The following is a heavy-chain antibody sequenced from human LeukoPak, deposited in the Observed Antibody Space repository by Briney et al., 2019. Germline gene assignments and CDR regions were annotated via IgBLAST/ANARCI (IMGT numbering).Heavy chain of an antibody. Sequence: PGTLSLTCGVSGGSIDITNYWSWVRQAPGKGLEWIGEIAHDGTTNYNPSLRSRVAMSFDRANNQFSLSLTSVTAADTAVYYCTREDRPYCPFAYWGQGVLVTVSS. D-gene: IGHD1-26*01. CDR3: TREDRPYCPFAY. V-gene: IGHV4-4*03. J-gene: IGHJ4*02. CDR2: IAHDGTT. CDR1: GGSIDITNY.